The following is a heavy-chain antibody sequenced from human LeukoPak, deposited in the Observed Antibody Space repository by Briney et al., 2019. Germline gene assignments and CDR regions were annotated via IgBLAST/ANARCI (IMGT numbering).Heavy chain of an antibody. CDR3: AKDPRYALFEANGFDY. CDR1: GFTFDDYA. CDR2: ISWNSGSI. Sequence: GRSLRLSCAASGFTFDDYAMHWVRQAPGKGLEWVSGISWNSGSIGYADSVKGRFTISRDNAKNSLYLQMNSLRAEDTALYYCAKDPRYALFEANGFDYWGQGTLVTVSS. V-gene: IGHV3-9*01. J-gene: IGHJ4*02. D-gene: IGHD5-12*01.